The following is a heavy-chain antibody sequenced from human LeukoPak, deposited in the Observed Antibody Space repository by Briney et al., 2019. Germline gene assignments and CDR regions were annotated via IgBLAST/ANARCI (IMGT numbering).Heavy chain of an antibody. V-gene: IGHV3-66*01. CDR2: LYSGGNT. D-gene: IGHD3-22*01. CDR1: GFTFSSYS. CDR3: ARVLSGSWDWFDP. J-gene: IGHJ5*02. Sequence: GGSLRLSCAASGFTFSSYSINWVRQAPGKGLEWVSVLYSGGNTYYADSVKGRFTISRDNAKNTVYLQMNSLGAEDTAVYYCARVLSGSWDWFDPWGQGTLVTVSS.